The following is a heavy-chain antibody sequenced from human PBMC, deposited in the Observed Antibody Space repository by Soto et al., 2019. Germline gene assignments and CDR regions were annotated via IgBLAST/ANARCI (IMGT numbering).Heavy chain of an antibody. CDR3: ARRLYGDYDY. CDR2: ISTYNGNT. V-gene: IGHV1-18*01. Sequence: QAQLVQSGAEVKEPGASVKVSCKASGYSFTTSGITWVRQAPGQGLEWMGWISTYNGNTNYAQKRQDRVTLTTDTSTSTAYMELRSLRSDGTAVYYCARRLYGDYDYWGQGPLVTVSS. D-gene: IGHD4-17*01. J-gene: IGHJ4*02. CDR1: GYSFTTSG.